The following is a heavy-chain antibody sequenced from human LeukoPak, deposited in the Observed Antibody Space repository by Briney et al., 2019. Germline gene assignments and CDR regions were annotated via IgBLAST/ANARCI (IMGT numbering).Heavy chain of an antibody. CDR2: ILTDGSGT. CDR1: GFIFSDYW. CDR3: ARGGYYGSGTFFDY. D-gene: IGHD3-10*01. J-gene: IGHJ4*02. V-gene: IGHV3-74*01. Sequence: VGSLRLSCAASGFIFSDYWMHWVRQAPGRGLIWVSRILTDGSGTSYADSVKGRFTISRDNAKKTVYLQMNSLRAEDTAVYYCARGGYYGSGTFFDYWGQGTLVTVSS.